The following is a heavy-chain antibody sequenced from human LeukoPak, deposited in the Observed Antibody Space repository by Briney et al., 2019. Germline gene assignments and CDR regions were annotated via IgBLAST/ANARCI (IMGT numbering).Heavy chain of an antibody. Sequence: PGGSLRLSCAASGFTVSSSYMNWVHQAPGKGLEWVSVIYSGGSTYYADSVKGRFTISRDNSKNTLYLQMNSLRAEDTAVYYCAGRSSWTLYFDYWGQGTLVTVSS. J-gene: IGHJ4*02. CDR2: IYSGGST. CDR3: AGRSSWTLYFDY. CDR1: GFTVSSSY. V-gene: IGHV3-53*01. D-gene: IGHD6-13*01.